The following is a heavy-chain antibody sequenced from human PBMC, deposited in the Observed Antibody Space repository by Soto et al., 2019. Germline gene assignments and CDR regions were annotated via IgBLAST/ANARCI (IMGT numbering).Heavy chain of an antibody. J-gene: IGHJ4*02. Sequence: PSETLSLTCTDSGGSISSYYWSWIRQPPGKGLEWIGYIYYSGSTNYNPSLKSRVTISVDTSKNQFSLKLSSVTSADTAVYYCAREVVGANFGYWGQGTLVTVSS. CDR2: IYYSGST. CDR1: GGSISSYY. CDR3: AREVVGANFGY. V-gene: IGHV4-59*01. D-gene: IGHD1-26*01.